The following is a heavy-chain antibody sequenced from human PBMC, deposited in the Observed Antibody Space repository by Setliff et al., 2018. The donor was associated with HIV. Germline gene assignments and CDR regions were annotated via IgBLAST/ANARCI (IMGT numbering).Heavy chain of an antibody. Sequence: GESLKISCAASGFTFSDYYMSWIRQAPGKGLEWVSYISSSGSTIYYADSVKGRFTISRDNAKNSLYLQMNSLRAEDTAVYYCARAGPGIAAARLYWGQGTLVTVSS. D-gene: IGHD6-13*01. V-gene: IGHV3-11*04. CDR2: ISSSGSTI. CDR3: ARAGPGIAAARLY. CDR1: GFTFSDYY. J-gene: IGHJ4*02.